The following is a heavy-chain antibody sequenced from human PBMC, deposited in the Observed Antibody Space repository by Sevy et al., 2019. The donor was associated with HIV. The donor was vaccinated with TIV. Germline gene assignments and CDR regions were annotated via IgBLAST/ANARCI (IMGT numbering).Heavy chain of an antibody. Sequence: GGSLRLSCAASRFTFSTYAMTWVRQAPGKGLEWVSVISYSGGSTYYSDSVRGQFTISRDNSKNTLYLQMNSLRVEDTAVYYCAKDRVSGTYYTGDFDYWGPGTLVTVSS. CDR3: AKDRVSGTYYTGDFDY. D-gene: IGHD3-10*01. CDR1: RFTFSTYA. CDR2: ISYSGGST. J-gene: IGHJ4*02. V-gene: IGHV3-23*01.